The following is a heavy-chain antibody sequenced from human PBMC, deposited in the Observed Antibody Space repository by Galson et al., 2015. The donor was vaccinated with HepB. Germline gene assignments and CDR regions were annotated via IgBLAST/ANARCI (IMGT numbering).Heavy chain of an antibody. V-gene: IGHV1-3*01. CDR2: INAGNGNT. CDR3: ARDAGPHYYGSGSYVY. D-gene: IGHD3-10*01. Sequence: SVKVSCKASGYTFTSYAMHWVRQAPGQRLEWMGWINAGNGNTKYSQKFQGRVTITRDTSASTAYIELSSLRSEDTAVYYCARDAGPHYYGSGSYVYWGQGTLVTVSS. CDR1: GYTFTSYA. J-gene: IGHJ4*02.